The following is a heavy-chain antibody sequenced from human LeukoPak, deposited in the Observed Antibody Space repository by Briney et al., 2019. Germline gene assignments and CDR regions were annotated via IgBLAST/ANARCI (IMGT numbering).Heavy chain of an antibody. J-gene: IGHJ4*02. D-gene: IGHD4-17*01. V-gene: IGHV4-31*11. CDR3: ARTTTVTTFFDY. CDR1: GGSFSGYY. CDR2: IYYSGST. Sequence: PSETLSLTCAVYGGSFSGYYWSWIRQHPGKGLEWIGYIYYSGSTYYNPSLKSRVTISVDTSKNQFSLKLSSVTAADTAVYYCARTTTVTTFFDYWGQGTLVTVSS.